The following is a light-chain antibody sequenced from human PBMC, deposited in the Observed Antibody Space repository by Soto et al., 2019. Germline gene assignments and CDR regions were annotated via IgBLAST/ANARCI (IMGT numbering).Light chain of an antibody. Sequence: EIVLTQSPATLSLSPGEIATLSCRASQSVSRYLAWYQQKPGQAPRVLIYDASNRATGIPARFSGSGSGTDFTLSVTRLEPEDFAFYYCHKYAHSPLTFGGGTKVDIK. CDR2: DAS. J-gene: IGKJ4*01. CDR3: HKYAHSPLT. V-gene: IGKV3-11*01. CDR1: QSVSRY.